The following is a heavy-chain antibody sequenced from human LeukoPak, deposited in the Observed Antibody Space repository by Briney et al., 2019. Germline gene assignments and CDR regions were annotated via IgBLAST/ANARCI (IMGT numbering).Heavy chain of an antibody. CDR1: GFTFSDYE. V-gene: IGHV3-48*03. J-gene: IGHJ4*02. Sequence: GGSLRLSCAASGFTFSDYEMNWVRQAPGKGLEWLSHISISGTTIHYADSVKGRFTISRDNAKNSVYLQMNSLRAEDTALYYCARDENSITMIVVVNDYWGQGTLVTVSS. D-gene: IGHD3-22*01. CDR2: ISISGTTI. CDR3: ARDENSITMIVVVNDY.